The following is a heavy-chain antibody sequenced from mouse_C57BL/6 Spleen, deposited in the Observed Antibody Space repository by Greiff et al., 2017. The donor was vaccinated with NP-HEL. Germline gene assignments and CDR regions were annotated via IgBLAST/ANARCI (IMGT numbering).Heavy chain of an antibody. CDR2: IDPSDSYT. D-gene: IGHD2-3*01. V-gene: IGHV1-69*01. J-gene: IGHJ4*01. CDR3: ARPIYDGYSSGAMDY. CDR1: GYTFTSYW. Sequence: QVQLQQSGAELVMPGASVKLSCKASGYTFTSYWMHWVKQRPGQGLEWIGEIDPSDSYTNYNQKFKGKSTLTVDKSSSTAYMQLSSLTSEDSAVYYCARPIYDGYSSGAMDYWGQGTSVTVSS.